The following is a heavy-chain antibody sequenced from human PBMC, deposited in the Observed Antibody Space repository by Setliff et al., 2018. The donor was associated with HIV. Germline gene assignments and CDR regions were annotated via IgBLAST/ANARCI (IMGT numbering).Heavy chain of an antibody. J-gene: IGHJ4*02. Sequence: KTSETLSLTCTVSGGSIRSYYWSWIRQPPGKGLEWIGYIYSSGSTNYNPSLKSRVTISLDTSKNQFSLKLSSVTAADTAVYYCARDASFAYWGQGTLVTVSS. CDR2: IYSSGST. V-gene: IGHV4-59*01. CDR1: GGSIRSYY. CDR3: ARDASFAY.